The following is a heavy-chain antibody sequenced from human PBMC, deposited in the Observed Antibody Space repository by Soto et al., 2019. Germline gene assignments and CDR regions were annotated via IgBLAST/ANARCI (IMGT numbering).Heavy chain of an antibody. CDR2: IHSGGTT. Sequence: QLQLQESGPGLVKPPETLSLACTVAGGFISSSSSYWGWIRQSPGKGLEWIANIHSGGTTYYNSSLKSRVIISVDTSKDQFSLWVSSVTAADTAVYYCARLLTPAFGRDYFDHWGQGTLVIVSS. CDR3: ARLLTPAFGRDYFDH. V-gene: IGHV4-39*01. D-gene: IGHD3-10*01. J-gene: IGHJ4*02. CDR1: GGFISSSSSY.